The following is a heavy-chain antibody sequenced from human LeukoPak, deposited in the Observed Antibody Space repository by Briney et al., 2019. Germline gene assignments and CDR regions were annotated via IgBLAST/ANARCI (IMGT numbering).Heavy chain of an antibody. CDR2: IDPSGGST. V-gene: IGHV1-46*01. J-gene: IGHJ5*02. D-gene: IGHD1-1*01. CDR1: GYTFTSYY. Sequence: ASVKVSCKASGYTFTSYYMHWVRQAPGQGLEWMGIIDPSGGSTSYAQKFQGRVTMTRDTSTSTVYMELSSLRSEDTAVYYCARTSNSPGWFDPWGQGTLVTVSS. CDR3: ARTSNSPGWFDP.